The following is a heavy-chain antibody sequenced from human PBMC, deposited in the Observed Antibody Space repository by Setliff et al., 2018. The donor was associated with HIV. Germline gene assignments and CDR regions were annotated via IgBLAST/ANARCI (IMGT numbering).Heavy chain of an antibody. Sequence: SETLSLTCSVSGGSMSTYYWSWIRQPAGKRLEWIGRVYTSGSTIYNPSLRSRVTMSVDTSKSQLSLKLNSVAAADTAVYYCVGDETTVTFDYWGQGTLVTVSS. CDR1: GGSMSTYY. J-gene: IGHJ4*02. D-gene: IGHD4-17*01. CDR3: VGDETTVTFDY. V-gene: IGHV4-4*07. CDR2: VYTSGST.